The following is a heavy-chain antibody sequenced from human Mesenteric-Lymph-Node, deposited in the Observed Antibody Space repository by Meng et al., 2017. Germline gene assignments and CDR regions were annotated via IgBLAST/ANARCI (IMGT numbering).Heavy chain of an antibody. V-gene: IGHV3-11*04. CDR2: ISPTGGSL. D-gene: IGHD2/OR15-2a*01. CDR1: GFTFSDYY. Sequence: GQLVESGGNLVKAGGSLRLSCAASGFTFSDYYMAWIRQPPGQGLEWVASISPTGGSLYYADSVKGRFSISRDNAKNSLSLEMNILRVEDTAVYYCARDHGFLNWFDPWGQGTLVTVSS. J-gene: IGHJ5*02. CDR3: ARDHGFLNWFDP.